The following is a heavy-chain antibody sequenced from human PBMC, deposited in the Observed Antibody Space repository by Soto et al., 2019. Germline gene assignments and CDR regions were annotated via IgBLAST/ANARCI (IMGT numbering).Heavy chain of an antibody. CDR2: IGTAGDT. V-gene: IGHV3-13*04. CDR3: ARFAVGQLYDY. D-gene: IGHD6-13*01. J-gene: IGHJ4*02. CDR1: GFTFSSND. Sequence: EVQLVESGGGLVQPGGSLRLSCAASGFTFSSNDMHWVRQATGKGLEWVSAIGTAGDTYYPGSVKGRFTSSRENAKNSLYLQMNSLRAGDTAVYYWARFAVGQLYDYWGQGTLVTVSS.